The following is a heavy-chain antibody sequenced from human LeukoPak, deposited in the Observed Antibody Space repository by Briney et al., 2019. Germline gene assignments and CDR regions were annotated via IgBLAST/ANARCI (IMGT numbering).Heavy chain of an antibody. D-gene: IGHD3-9*01. Sequence: ETLSLTCTVSGVSISSSSYYWGWVRQAPGKGLEWVSSIAGSGGYIYYADSVKGRFTISRDNAKNSLYLQMNSLRAEDTAVYYCARFRLSNYDILTGYYYYFDYWGQGTLVTVSS. CDR1: GVSISSSSYY. V-gene: IGHV3-21*01. CDR2: IAGSGGYI. J-gene: IGHJ4*01. CDR3: ARFRLSNYDILTGYYYYFDY.